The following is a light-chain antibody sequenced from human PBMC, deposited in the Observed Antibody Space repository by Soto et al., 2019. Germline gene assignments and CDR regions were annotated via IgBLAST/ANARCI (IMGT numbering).Light chain of an antibody. CDR3: QQRSNWPLT. Sequence: DIVMTQSPLSLPVTPGEPATLSCRASQDVSSNLAWYQQKPGQAPRLLIYDASNRATGIPARFSGSGSGTDFTLTISSLEPEDFAVYYCQQRSNWPLTFGQGTRLGIK. V-gene: IGKV3-11*01. J-gene: IGKJ5*01. CDR1: QDVSSN. CDR2: DAS.